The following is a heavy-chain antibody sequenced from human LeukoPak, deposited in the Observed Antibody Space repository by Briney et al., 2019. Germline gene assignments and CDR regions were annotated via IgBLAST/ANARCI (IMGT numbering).Heavy chain of an antibody. CDR3: ARDPYDYVWGTSFDY. Sequence: ASVKVSCKASGYTFTSYGISWVRQAPGQGLEWMGWISAYNGNTNYAQKLQGRVTMTTDTSTSTAYMELRSLRSDDTAVYYCARDPYDYVWGTSFDYWGQGTLVTVSS. D-gene: IGHD3-16*01. CDR2: ISAYNGNT. CDR1: GYTFTSYG. V-gene: IGHV1-18*01. J-gene: IGHJ4*02.